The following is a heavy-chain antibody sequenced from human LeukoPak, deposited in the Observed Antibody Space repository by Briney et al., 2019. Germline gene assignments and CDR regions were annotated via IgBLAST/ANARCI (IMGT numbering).Heavy chain of an antibody. D-gene: IGHD1-1*01. Sequence: PGGSLRLSCAASGFTFSSYSMNWVRQAPGKGLEWVSSISSSSSYIYYADSVKGRFTISRDNAKNSLYLQMNSLRAEDTAVYCCAREELERWFDPWGQGTLVTVSS. CDR2: ISSSSSYI. CDR3: AREELERWFDP. CDR1: GFTFSSYS. V-gene: IGHV3-21*01. J-gene: IGHJ5*02.